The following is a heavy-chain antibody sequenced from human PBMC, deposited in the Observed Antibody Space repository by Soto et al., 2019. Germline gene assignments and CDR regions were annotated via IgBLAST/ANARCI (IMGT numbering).Heavy chain of an antibody. Sequence: PGGSLRLSCAASGFTFSSYAMSWVRQAPGKGLEWVSAISGSGGSTYYADSVKGRFTISRDNSKNTLYLQMNSLRAEDTAVYYCAKGRFPDSSGWSLFDPWGQGTLVTSPQ. CDR2: ISGSGGST. D-gene: IGHD6-19*01. CDR3: AKGRFPDSSGWSLFDP. V-gene: IGHV3-23*01. J-gene: IGHJ5*02. CDR1: GFTFSSYA.